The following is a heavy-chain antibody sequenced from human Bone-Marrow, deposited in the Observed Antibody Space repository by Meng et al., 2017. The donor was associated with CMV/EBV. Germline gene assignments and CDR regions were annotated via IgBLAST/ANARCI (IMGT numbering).Heavy chain of an antibody. D-gene: IGHD6-6*01. Sequence: TCDVYGTSFSGYYWSWIRQPPGKGLEWIGDINHSGTTNYNPSLKSRVTISVDTSKNQFSLKLSSVTAADTAVYYCARGLSSSDWFDPWGQGTLVTVSS. V-gene: IGHV4-34*01. CDR1: GTSFSGYY. J-gene: IGHJ5*02. CDR2: INHSGTT. CDR3: ARGLSSSDWFDP.